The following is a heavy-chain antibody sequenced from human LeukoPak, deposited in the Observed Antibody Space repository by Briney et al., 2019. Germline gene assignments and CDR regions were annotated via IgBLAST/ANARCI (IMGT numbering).Heavy chain of an antibody. CDR2: INHSGST. CDR3: ARRTIGNVLPRY. Sequence: PSETLSLTCAVSGGSFSGYYWSWIRQPPGKGLEWIGEINHSGSTNYNPSLKSRITISVDTSKNQFSLKLSSVTAADTAVYYCARRTIGNVLPRYWGQGTLVTVSS. D-gene: IGHD3-10*01. J-gene: IGHJ4*02. V-gene: IGHV4-34*01. CDR1: GGSFSGYY.